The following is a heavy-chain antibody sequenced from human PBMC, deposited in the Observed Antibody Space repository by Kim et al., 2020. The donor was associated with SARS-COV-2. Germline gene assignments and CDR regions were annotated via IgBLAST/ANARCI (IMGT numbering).Heavy chain of an antibody. CDR3: ARGGGRAAAGGGFDP. D-gene: IGHD6-13*01. Sequence: SLKVSCKASGGTFSSYAISWVRQAPGQGLEWMGGIIPIFGTANYAQKFQGRVTITADESTSTAYMELSSLRSEDTAVYYCARGGGRAAAGGGFDPWGQGTLVTVSS. V-gene: IGHV1-69*13. J-gene: IGHJ5*02. CDR2: IIPIFGTA. CDR1: GGTFSSYA.